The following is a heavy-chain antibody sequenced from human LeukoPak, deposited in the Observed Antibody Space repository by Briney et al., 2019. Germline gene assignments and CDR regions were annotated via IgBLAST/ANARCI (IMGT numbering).Heavy chain of an antibody. D-gene: IGHD6-13*01. V-gene: IGHV3-7*01. CDR3: ARYPGSSSFDY. CDR1: GFTFSSYA. CDR2: IDRDGSVK. J-gene: IGHJ4*02. Sequence: PGGSLRLSCAASGFTFSSYAMSWVRQAPGKGLEFVANIDRDGSVKNYVGSVKGRFTISRDNAKNSLYLQMNSLRADDTAIYYCARYPGSSSFDYWRQGSLVTVSP.